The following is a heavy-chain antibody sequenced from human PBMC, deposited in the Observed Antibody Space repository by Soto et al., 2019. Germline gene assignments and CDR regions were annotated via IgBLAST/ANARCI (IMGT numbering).Heavy chain of an antibody. J-gene: IGHJ3*02. CDR3: ARDVSGTHAFDI. CDR1: GFAVSSNY. CDR2: IYSGGST. Sequence: GGSLRLSCASSGFAVSSNYMSWVRQAPGKGLEWVSVIYSGGSTYYADSVKGRFTISRDNSKNTLYLQMNSLRAEDTAVYHCARDVSGTHAFDIWGQGTMVTVSS. D-gene: IGHD1-1*01. V-gene: IGHV3-66*01.